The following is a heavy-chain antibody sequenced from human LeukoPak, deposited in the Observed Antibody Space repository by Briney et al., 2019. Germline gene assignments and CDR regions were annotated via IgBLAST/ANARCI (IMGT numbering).Heavy chain of an antibody. CDR1: GFTFSSYT. J-gene: IGHJ4*02. V-gene: IGHV3-21*01. Sequence: KTGGSLRLSCAVSGFTFSSYTMNWVSQAPGKGVEWVSSISSISSYIYYADSVKGRFTISRDNAKNSLYLQMNSLRAEDTAVYYCARTRAMVNSSFDYWGQGTLVTVSS. CDR2: ISSISSYI. CDR3: ARTRAMVNSSFDY. D-gene: IGHD5-18*01.